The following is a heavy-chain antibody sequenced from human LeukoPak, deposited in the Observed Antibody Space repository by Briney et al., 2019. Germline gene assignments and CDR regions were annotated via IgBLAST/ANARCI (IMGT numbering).Heavy chain of an antibody. CDR2: ISSSSSYI. J-gene: IGHJ4*02. V-gene: IGHV3-21*01. D-gene: IGHD2-2*01. CDR1: GFTFSSYS. Sequence: GGSLRPSCAASGFTFSSYSMNWVRQAPGKGLEWVSSISSSSSYIYYADSVKGRFTISRDNAENSLYLQMNSLRAEDTAVYYCARVYCSSTSCRVGYYFDYWGQGTLVTVSS. CDR3: ARVYCSSTSCRVGYYFDY.